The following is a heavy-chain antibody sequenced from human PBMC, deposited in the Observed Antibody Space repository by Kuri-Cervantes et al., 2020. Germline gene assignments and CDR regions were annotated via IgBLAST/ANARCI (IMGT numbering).Heavy chain of an antibody. CDR3: SRGRGMYDYVWGRDRFLGCFDP. CDR1: DFTFSSYL. J-gene: IGHJ5*02. Sequence: GSLRLSCAASDFTFSSYLMHWIRQSPGKGLEWIGEINHSGSTNYNPSLKSRVTISVDTSQNHFSLNLNSVTAADTAVYYCSRGRGMYDYVWGRDRFLGCFDPWGQGTLVTVSS. CDR2: INHSGST. V-gene: IGHV4-34*01. D-gene: IGHD3-16*02.